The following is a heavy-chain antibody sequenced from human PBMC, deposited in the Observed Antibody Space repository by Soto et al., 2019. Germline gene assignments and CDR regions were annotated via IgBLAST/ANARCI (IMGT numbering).Heavy chain of an antibody. V-gene: IGHV4-34*01. D-gene: IGHD3-22*01. CDR2: INHSGST. CDR3: ARSLTYYYDSSGTN. CDR1: GGSFSGYY. J-gene: IGHJ4*02. Sequence: SETLSLTCAVYGGSFSGYYWSWIRQPPGKGLEWIGEINHSGSTNYNPSLKSRVTISVDTSKNQFSLKLSSVTAADTAVYYCARSLTYYYDSSGTNWGQGTLVTVSS.